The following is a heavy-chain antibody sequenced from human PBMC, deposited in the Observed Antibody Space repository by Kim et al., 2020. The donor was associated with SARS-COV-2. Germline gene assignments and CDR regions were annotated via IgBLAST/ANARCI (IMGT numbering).Heavy chain of an antibody. J-gene: IGHJ3*02. Sequence: SETLSLTCTVSGGSISSGGYYWSWIRQHPGKGLEWIGYIYYSGSTYYNPSLKSRVTISVDTSKNQFSLKLSSVTAADTAVYYCARADITMIVVVNAFDIWGQGTMVTVSS. CDR2: IYYSGST. CDR3: ARADITMIVVVNAFDI. CDR1: GGSISSGGYY. V-gene: IGHV4-31*03. D-gene: IGHD3-22*01.